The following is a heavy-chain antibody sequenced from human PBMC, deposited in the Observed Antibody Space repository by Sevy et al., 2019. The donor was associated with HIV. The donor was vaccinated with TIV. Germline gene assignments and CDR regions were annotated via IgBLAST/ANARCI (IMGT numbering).Heavy chain of an antibody. CDR2: LYSVGRL. D-gene: IGHD3-16*01. CDR1: GFSVRSNY. J-gene: IGHJ6*02. V-gene: IGHV3-53*01. Sequence: GGSLRLSCAASGFSVRSNYMSWVRQAPGKGPEWVSVLYSVGRLSYADSVQGRFTISRDNSKNTLYLQMNSLRAEDTAVYYCAREDIVLGEDNYYGKDVWGQGTTVTVSS. CDR3: AREDIVLGEDNYYGKDV.